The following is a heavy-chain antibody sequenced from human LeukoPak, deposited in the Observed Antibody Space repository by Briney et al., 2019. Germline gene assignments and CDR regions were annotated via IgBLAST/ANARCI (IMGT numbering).Heavy chain of an antibody. V-gene: IGHV7-4-1*02. CDR1: GYTFTSYA. Sequence: ASVKVSCKASGYTFTSYAMNWVRQAPGQGLEWMGWINTNTGNPTYAQGFTGRFVFSLDTSVSTAYLQISSLKAEDTAVYYCARGDILTGYYKPNWLDPWGQGTLVTVSS. CDR3: ARGDILTGYYKPNWLDP. CDR2: INTNTGNP. D-gene: IGHD3-9*01. J-gene: IGHJ5*02.